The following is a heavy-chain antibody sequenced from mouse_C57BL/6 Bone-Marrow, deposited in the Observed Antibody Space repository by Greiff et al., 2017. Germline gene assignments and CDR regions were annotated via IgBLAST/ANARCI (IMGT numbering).Heavy chain of an antibody. J-gene: IGHJ1*03. CDR1: GYTFTSYG. Sequence: QVQLKESGAELARPGASVKLSCKASGYTFTSYGISWVKQRTGQGLEWIGEIYPRSGNTYYNEKLKGKATLTADKSSSTAYMELRSLTSEDSAVYFCARDYYGRGGSYFDVWGTGTTVTVSS. CDR3: ARDYYGRGGSYFDV. V-gene: IGHV1-81*01. CDR2: IYPRSGNT. D-gene: IGHD1-1*01.